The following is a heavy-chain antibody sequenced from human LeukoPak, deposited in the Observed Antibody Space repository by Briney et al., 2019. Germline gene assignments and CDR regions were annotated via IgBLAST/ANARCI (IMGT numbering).Heavy chain of an antibody. V-gene: IGHV4-59*12. D-gene: IGHD3-10*01. CDR1: GGSISSYY. Sequence: SETLSLTCTVSGGSISSYYWSWIRQPPGKGLEWIGYIYYNGSTNYNPSLKSRVTISVDTSINQFSLKMNSVTAADTAVYYCARGQWFRAFWSRGTPVTVSS. CDR2: IYYNGST. J-gene: IGHJ4*02. CDR3: ARGQWFRAF.